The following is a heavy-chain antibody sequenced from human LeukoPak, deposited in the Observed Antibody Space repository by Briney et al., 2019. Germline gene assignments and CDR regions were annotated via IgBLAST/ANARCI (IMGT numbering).Heavy chain of an antibody. CDR2: IYYSGST. J-gene: IGHJ4*02. CDR1: GGSISSYY. Sequence: SETLSLTCTVSGGSISSYYWSWIRQPPGKGLEWIGYIYYSGSTNYNPSLKSRVTISVDTSKNQFSLKLSSVTAADTAVYYCARHQHPPYEGGPAGWGQGTLVTVSS. V-gene: IGHV4-59*08. D-gene: IGHD3-16*01. CDR3: ARHQHPPYEGGPAG.